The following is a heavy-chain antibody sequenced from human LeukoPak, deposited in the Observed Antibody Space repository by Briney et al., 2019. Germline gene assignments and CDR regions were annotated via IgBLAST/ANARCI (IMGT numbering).Heavy chain of an antibody. D-gene: IGHD3-10*01. CDR2: IKQDGSEK. V-gene: IGHV3-7*03. Sequence: PGGSLRLSCAASGFTFSSYWMSWVRQAPGKGLEWVANIKQDGSEKYYVDSVKGRFTISRDISKNTLYLQMNSLRAEDTAVYYCAKNSFYYDSGSYFFDYWGQGTLVTVSS. CDR1: GFTFSSYW. CDR3: AKNSFYYDSGSYFFDY. J-gene: IGHJ4*02.